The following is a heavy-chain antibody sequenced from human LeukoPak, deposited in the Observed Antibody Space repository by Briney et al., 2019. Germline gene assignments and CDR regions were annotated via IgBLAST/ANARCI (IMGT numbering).Heavy chain of an antibody. CDR1: GFTFNSYA. Sequence: PGGSLRLSCAASGFTFNSYAMHWVRQAPGKGLEWVAFISYDGSKKSHANSVRGRFTISRDNSKNTLYLQMNSLRPEDAAVYYCARDFLDFSVDYWAREPWSPFPQ. J-gene: IGHJ4*02. D-gene: IGHD3-3*01. CDR2: ISYDGSKK. V-gene: IGHV3-30*04. CDR3: ARDFLDFSVDY.